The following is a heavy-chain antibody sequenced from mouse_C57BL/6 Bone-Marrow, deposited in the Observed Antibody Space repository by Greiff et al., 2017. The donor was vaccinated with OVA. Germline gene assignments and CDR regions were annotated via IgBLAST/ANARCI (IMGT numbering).Heavy chain of an antibody. J-gene: IGHJ1*03. V-gene: IGHV1-55*01. CDR3: ARKKAHYDYDRGYWYFDV. D-gene: IGHD2-4*01. CDR1: GYTFTSYW. CDR2: IYPGSGST. Sequence: VQLQQPGAELVKPGASVKMSCKASGYTFTSYWITWVKQRPGQGLEWIGDIYPGSGSTNYNEKFKSKATLTVDTSSSTAYMQLSSLTSEDSAVYDCARKKAHYDYDRGYWYFDVWGKGTTVTVSS.